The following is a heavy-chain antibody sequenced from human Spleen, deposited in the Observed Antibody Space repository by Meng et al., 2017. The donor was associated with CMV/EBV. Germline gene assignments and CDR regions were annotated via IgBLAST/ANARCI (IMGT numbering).Heavy chain of an antibody. CDR3: ARSPHYDSSGYYYGRYRSQFDY. D-gene: IGHD3-22*01. J-gene: IGHJ4*02. CDR2: MNPNRGNT. Sequence: ASVKVSCKASGYTFTSYDINWVRQATGQGLEWMGWMNPNRGNTGYAQKFQGRVTMTRNTSISTAYMELSSLRSEDTAVYYCARSPHYDSSGYYYGRYRSQFDYWGQGTLVTVSS. CDR1: GYTFTSYD. V-gene: IGHV1-8*01.